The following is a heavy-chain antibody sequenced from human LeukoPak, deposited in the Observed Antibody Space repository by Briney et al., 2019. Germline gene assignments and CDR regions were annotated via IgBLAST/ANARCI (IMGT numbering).Heavy chain of an antibody. V-gene: IGHV3-21*01. CDR2: ISSSSDYI. Sequence: PGGSLRLSCAASGFSFNTYSMIWVRQAPGKGLEWVSSISSSSDYIYYADSVKGRFTISRDNAKNSLFLQMNSLRAEDTAVYYCARVKTGNWLSRGYYYMDVWGKGTTVTVSS. CDR3: ARVKTGNWLSRGYYYMDV. CDR1: GFSFNTYS. D-gene: IGHD1-1*01. J-gene: IGHJ6*03.